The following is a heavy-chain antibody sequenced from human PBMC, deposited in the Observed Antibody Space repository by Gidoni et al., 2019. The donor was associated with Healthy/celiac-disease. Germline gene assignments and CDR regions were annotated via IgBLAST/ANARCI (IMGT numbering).Heavy chain of an antibody. D-gene: IGHD1-1*01. Sequence: QVQLQESGPGLVKPSQTLSLTCTVSGGSISSGDYYWSWIRQPPGKGLEWIGYIYYSGSTYYNPSLKSRVTISVDTSKNQFSLKLSSVTAADTAVYYCAREPRTPSGEEGSTGTWYFDLWGRGTLVTVSS. V-gene: IGHV4-30-4*01. J-gene: IGHJ2*01. CDR2: IYYSGST. CDR3: AREPRTPSGEEGSTGTWYFDL. CDR1: GGSISSGDYY.